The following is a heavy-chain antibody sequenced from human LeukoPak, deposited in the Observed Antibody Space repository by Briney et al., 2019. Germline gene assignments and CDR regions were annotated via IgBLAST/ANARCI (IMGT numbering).Heavy chain of an antibody. CDR1: GYTFTSYG. CDR3: ARDSGELPKTAVLGFFYY. Sequence: GASVKVSCKASGYTFTSYGISWVRQAPGQGLEWMGWIGAYNGNTNYAQKLQGRVTMTTDTSTSTAYMELRSLRSDDTAVYYCARDSGELPKTAVLGFFYYWGQGTLVTVSS. J-gene: IGHJ4*02. CDR2: IGAYNGNT. V-gene: IGHV1-18*01. D-gene: IGHD1-26*01.